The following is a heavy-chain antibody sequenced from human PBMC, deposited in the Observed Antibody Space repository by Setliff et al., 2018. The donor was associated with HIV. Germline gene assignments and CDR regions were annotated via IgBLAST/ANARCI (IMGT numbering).Heavy chain of an antibody. D-gene: IGHD1-26*01. CDR2: LYYGGNT. Sequence: ETLSLTCSVSPYSISSGYYWGWLRQPPGKGLEWIGCLYYGGNTYYNPSLKSRVAMSIDTSKNEVSLRLKSVTAADTAIYYCARDPWLLGASAGGDNWLDPWGQGTLVTVSS. CDR1: PYSISSGYY. V-gene: IGHV4-38-2*02. J-gene: IGHJ5*02. CDR3: ARDPWLLGASAGGDNWLDP.